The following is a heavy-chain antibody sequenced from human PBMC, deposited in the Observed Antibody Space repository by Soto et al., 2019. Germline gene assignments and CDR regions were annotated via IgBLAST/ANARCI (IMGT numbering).Heavy chain of an antibody. CDR3: ALSTGTTEGLLDY. CDR1: GGTFSSYT. CDR2: IIPILGIA. V-gene: IGHV1-69*02. D-gene: IGHD1-1*01. Sequence: QVQLVQSGAEVKKPGSSVKVSCKASGGTFSSYTISWVRQAPGQGLEWMGRIIPILGIANYAQKFQGRVTITADKSTSTAYMELSSLRAEDTAVYYCALSTGTTEGLLDYWGQGTLVTVSS. J-gene: IGHJ4*02.